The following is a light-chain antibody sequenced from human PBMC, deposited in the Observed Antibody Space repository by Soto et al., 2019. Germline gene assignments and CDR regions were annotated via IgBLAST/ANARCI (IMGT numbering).Light chain of an antibody. Sequence: QSALTQPACVSGSLGQSITISCTGTSSDVGGYNYVSWYQQHPGKAPKLIIYEVSNRPSGVSNRFSGSKSGNTASLTISGLQAEDEADYYCNSYTSKSTGVFGTGTKLTAL. CDR3: NSYTSKSTGV. CDR1: SSDVGGYNY. CDR2: EVS. V-gene: IGLV2-14*01. J-gene: IGLJ1*01.